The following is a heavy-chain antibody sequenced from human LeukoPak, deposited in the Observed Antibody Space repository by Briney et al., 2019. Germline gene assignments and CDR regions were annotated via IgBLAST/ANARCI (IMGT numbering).Heavy chain of an antibody. V-gene: IGHV3-66*01. CDR3: AKEGDYSNYGWFDP. D-gene: IGHD4-11*01. CDR2: IYSGGST. CDR1: GFTFSSYS. Sequence: GGSLRLSCAASGFTFSSYSMNWVRQAPGKGLEWVSVIYSGGSTYYADSVKGRFTISRDNSKNTLYLQMNSLRAEDTAVYYCAKEGDYSNYGWFDPWGQGTLVTVSS. J-gene: IGHJ5*02.